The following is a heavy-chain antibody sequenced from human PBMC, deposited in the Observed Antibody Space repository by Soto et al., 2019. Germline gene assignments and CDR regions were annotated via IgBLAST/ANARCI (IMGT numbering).Heavy chain of an antibody. CDR1: GFTFSSYA. D-gene: IGHD2-21*02. CDR3: ARVAGDYYYYYYGMDV. J-gene: IGHJ6*02. CDR2: ISYDGSNK. Sequence: GGSLRLSCAASGFTFSSYAMHWVRQAPGKGLEWVAVISYDGSNKYYADSVKGRFTISRDNSKNTLYLQMNSLRAEDTAVYYCARVAGDYYYYYYGMDVWGQGXTVTVYS. V-gene: IGHV3-30-3*01.